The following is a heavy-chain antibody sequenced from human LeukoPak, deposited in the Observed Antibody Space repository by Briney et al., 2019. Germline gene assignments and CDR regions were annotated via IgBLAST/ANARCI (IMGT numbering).Heavy chain of an antibody. CDR2: IWYDGSNK. J-gene: IGHJ4*02. CDR3: AKARRSFYSSSSFDY. V-gene: IGHV3-30*02. D-gene: IGHD6-6*01. Sequence: GGSLRLSCAASGFTFSSYGMHWVRQAPGKGLEWVAVIWYDGSNKYYADSVKGRFTISRDNSKNTLYLQMNSLRAEDTALYYCAKARRSFYSSSSFDYWGQGTLVTVSS. CDR1: GFTFSSYG.